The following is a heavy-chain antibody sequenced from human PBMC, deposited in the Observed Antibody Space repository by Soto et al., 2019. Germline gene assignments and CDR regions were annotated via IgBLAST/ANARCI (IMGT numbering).Heavy chain of an antibody. CDR1: GYTFTSYG. Sequence: ASVKVSCKASGYTFTSYGISWVRQAPGQGLEWMGWISAYNGNTNYAQKLQGRVTMTTDTSTSTAYMELRSLRSDDTAVYYCARDGGNDLRYFDWLFGTFDYWGQGTLVTVSS. CDR2: ISAYNGNT. J-gene: IGHJ4*02. V-gene: IGHV1-18*01. D-gene: IGHD3-9*01. CDR3: ARDGGNDLRYFDWLFGTFDY.